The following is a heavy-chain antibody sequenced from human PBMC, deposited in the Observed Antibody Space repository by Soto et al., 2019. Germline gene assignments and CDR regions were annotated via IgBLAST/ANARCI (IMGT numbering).Heavy chain of an antibody. V-gene: IGHV4-4*02. CDR1: GGSISSSNW. D-gene: IGHD6-6*01. Sequence: PSETLSLTCAVSGGSISSSNWWSWVRQPPGKGLEWIGEIYHSGSTNYNPSLKSRVTISVDKSKNQFSLKLSSVTAADTAVYYCARDQRGAARKYNWFDPWGQGTLVTVS. CDR2: IYHSGST. CDR3: ARDQRGAARKYNWFDP. J-gene: IGHJ5*02.